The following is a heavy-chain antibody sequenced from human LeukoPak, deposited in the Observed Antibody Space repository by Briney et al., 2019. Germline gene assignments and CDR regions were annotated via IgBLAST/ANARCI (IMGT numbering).Heavy chain of an antibody. J-gene: IGHJ4*02. Sequence: TPSETLSLTCAVYGASFSGYYWTWIRHTPGKGLEWIGEINHSGSTRYNPSLESRVTISMDTSKNQFSLMVSSVTAADTAVYYCAISQYWGQGTLVTVSS. CDR1: GASFSGYY. V-gene: IGHV4-34*01. CDR2: INHSGST. CDR3: AISQY.